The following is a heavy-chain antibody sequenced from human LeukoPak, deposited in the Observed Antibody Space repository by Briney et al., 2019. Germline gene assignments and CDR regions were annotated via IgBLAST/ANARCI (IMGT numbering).Heavy chain of an antibody. Sequence: GRSLRPSCAASGFTFSSYGMHWVRQAPGKGLEWVAVIWYDGSNKYYADSVKGRFTISRDNSKNTLYLQMNSLRAEDTAVYYCARDGSRGGYDPCYYYGMDVWGQGTTVTVSS. CDR2: IWYDGSNK. J-gene: IGHJ6*02. D-gene: IGHD5-12*01. V-gene: IGHV3-33*01. CDR3: ARDGSRGGYDPCYYYGMDV. CDR1: GFTFSSYG.